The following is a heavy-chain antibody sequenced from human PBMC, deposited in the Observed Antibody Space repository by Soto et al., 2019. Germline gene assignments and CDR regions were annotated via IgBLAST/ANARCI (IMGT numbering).Heavy chain of an antibody. CDR3: ARVRGTAGKRYFDY. CDR2: IYHSGST. CDR1: GDSISSGYY. V-gene: IGHV4-38-2*02. D-gene: IGHD6-13*01. Sequence: SETLSLTCTVSGDSISSGYYWAWIRQPPGKGLEWIGSIYHSGSTTYSPSLKSRVTISVDSSKNQFSLKVTSVTAADTAVYYCARVRGTAGKRYFDYWGQGTLVTVSS. J-gene: IGHJ4*02.